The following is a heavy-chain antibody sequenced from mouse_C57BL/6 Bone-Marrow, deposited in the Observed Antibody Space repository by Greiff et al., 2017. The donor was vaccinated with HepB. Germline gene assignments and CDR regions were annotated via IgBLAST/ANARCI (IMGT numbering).Heavy chain of an antibody. J-gene: IGHJ4*01. CDR2: ILPGSGST. Sequence: QVQLQQSGAELMKPGASVKLSCKATGYTFTGYWIEWVKQRPGHGLEWIGEILPGSGSTNNNAKFKGKATFTADTSSNTAYMQLNSLTTEDSASYYSARPSMDYWGQGTSVTVSS. CDR3: ARPSMDY. CDR1: GYTFTGYW. V-gene: IGHV1-9*01.